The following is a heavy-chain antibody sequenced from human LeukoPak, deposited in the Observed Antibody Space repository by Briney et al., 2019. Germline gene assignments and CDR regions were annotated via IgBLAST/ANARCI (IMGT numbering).Heavy chain of an antibody. CDR2: IYTSGST. Sequence: SETLSLTCTVSGGSISSYYWSWIRQPAGKGLEWIGRIYTSGSTNYNPSLKSRVTMSVDTSKNQFSLKLSSVTDADTAVYYCARDVYSSGWYGTYYYGMDVWGQGTTVTVSS. V-gene: IGHV4-4*07. CDR3: ARDVYSSGWYGTYYYGMDV. CDR1: GGSISSYY. D-gene: IGHD6-19*01. J-gene: IGHJ6*02.